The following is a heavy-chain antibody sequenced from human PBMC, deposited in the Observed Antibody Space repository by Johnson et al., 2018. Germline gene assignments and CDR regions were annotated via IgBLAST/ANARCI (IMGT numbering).Heavy chain of an antibody. CDR3: VRDAGGRGYYYGMDV. J-gene: IGHJ6*02. CDR1: SSGGYY. D-gene: IGHD1-26*01. V-gene: IGHV4-31*02. CDR2: MYYSGST. Sequence: SSGGYYWSWIRQHPGKGLEWLGYMYYSGSTYYNPSLKSRVTISVDTSKNQFSLKLSSVTAADTAVYYCVRDAGGRGYYYGMDVWGQWTTVTFSS.